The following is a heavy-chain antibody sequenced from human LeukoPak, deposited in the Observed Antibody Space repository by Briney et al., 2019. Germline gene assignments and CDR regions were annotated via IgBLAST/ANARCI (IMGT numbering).Heavy chain of an antibody. CDR2: IFYSGST. Sequence: SETLSLTCTVSGDSIIRDRYYWGWIRQPPGKGLEWIGSIFYSGSTHYNPSLKSRVTISVDRSKNQFSLKLSSVTAADTAVYYCARGAHEDSSGWYIDYWGQGTLVTVSS. V-gene: IGHV4-39*07. CDR3: ARGAHEDSSGWYIDY. D-gene: IGHD6-19*01. J-gene: IGHJ4*02. CDR1: GDSIIRDRYY.